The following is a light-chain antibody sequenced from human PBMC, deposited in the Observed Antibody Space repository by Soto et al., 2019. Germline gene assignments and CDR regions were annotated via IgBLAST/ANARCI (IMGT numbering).Light chain of an antibody. Sequence: DIVMTQSPDSLAVSLGERATINCKSSQSVLYSSNNKNYLGWYQQKPGRPPKLLIYWASTRESGVPDRFSGSGSGTDFTLTISSLQAEDVAGYYCQQYYSSPWTFGQGTKVEIK. J-gene: IGKJ1*01. CDR1: QSVLYSSNNKNY. CDR3: QQYYSSPWT. V-gene: IGKV4-1*01. CDR2: WAS.